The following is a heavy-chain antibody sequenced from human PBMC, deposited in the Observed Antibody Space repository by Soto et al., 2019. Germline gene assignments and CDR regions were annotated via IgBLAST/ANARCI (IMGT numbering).Heavy chain of an antibody. CDR1: GFTFSSYA. CDR2: ISYDGSNK. J-gene: IGHJ4*02. D-gene: IGHD2-15*01. V-gene: IGHV3-30-3*01. Sequence: QVQLVESGGGVVQPGRSLRLSCAASGFTFSSYAMHWVRQAPGKGLEWVAVISYDGSNKYYADSVKGRFTISRDNSKNTLYLQMNSLRAEDTAVYYCARGLWGYCSGGSCYQAHYWDQGTLVTVSS. CDR3: ARGLWGYCSGGSCYQAHY.